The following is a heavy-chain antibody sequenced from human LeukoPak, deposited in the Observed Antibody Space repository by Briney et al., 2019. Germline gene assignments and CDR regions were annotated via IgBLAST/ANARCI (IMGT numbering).Heavy chain of an antibody. J-gene: IGHJ4*02. V-gene: IGHV3-74*01. CDR1: GFTFSSYA. D-gene: IGHD2-21*02. CDR3: AKDFVVVPGNVNYFDY. CDR2: INRDGSST. Sequence: GGSLRLSCAASGFTFSSYAMHWVRQAPEKGLVWVSRINRDGSSTSYADSVKGRFTISRDNAKNTLYVQMKSLRAEDTAVYYCAKDFVVVPGNVNYFDYWGQGTLVTVSS.